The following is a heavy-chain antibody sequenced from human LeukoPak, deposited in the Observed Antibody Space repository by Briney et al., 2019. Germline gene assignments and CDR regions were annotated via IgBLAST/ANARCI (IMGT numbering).Heavy chain of an antibody. CDR1: VYTFTNYY. CDR3: ARGGEGNADGYNQALNY. Sequence: ASVNVSCEASVYTFTNYYIHWVRQAPGQGLEWMGIINPSGGSTSYAQKFQGRVTMTRDTSTSTVYMELSSLRSEDTAVYYCARGGEGNADGYNQALNYWGQGTLVTVSS. D-gene: IGHD5-24*01. J-gene: IGHJ4*02. V-gene: IGHV1-46*01. CDR2: INPSGGST.